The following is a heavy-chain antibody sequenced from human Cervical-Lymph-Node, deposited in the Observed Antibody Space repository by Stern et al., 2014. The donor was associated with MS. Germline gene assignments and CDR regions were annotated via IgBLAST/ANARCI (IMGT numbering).Heavy chain of an antibody. Sequence: QLVESGGGLVQPGRSLRLSCRVSGFTFDDYAMHWVRQAPGKGLEGVSGISWNGGSKGYADSVKGRFTISRDNAKNSLHLQMNSLRTEETALYYCAKGLAVEYYHHGMDVWGQGTTVTVSS. J-gene: IGHJ6*02. V-gene: IGHV3-9*01. D-gene: IGHD6-19*01. CDR3: AKGLAVEYYHHGMDV. CDR2: ISWNGGSK. CDR1: GFTFDDYA.